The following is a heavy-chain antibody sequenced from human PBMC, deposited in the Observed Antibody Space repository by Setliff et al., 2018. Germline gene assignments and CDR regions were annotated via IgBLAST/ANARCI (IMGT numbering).Heavy chain of an antibody. CDR1: GGSFSGYY. Sequence: KPSETLSLTCAVYGGSFSGYYWSWIRQPPGKGLEWIGEIKHSESTNYNPSLKSRVTISVDTSKNQFSLRLNSVTAADTAIYYCARVRNTQNGFFDYWSHGTLFTVSS. D-gene: IGHD1-1*01. CDR3: ARVRNTQNGFFDY. V-gene: IGHV4-34*01. CDR2: IKHSEST. J-gene: IGHJ4*01.